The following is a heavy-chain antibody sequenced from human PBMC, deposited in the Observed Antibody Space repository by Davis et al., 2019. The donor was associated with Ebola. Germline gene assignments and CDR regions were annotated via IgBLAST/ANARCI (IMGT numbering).Heavy chain of an antibody. Sequence: MPSETLSLTCSVSGYSISRGFSWGWIRQPPGKGLQWIGSIYHSGTTNYNPSLKSRVTISVDTSKNQFSLKLSSVTAADTAVYYCARHGEEYLDYWGQGTLVTVSS. CDR1: GYSISRGFS. V-gene: IGHV4-38-2*02. J-gene: IGHJ4*02. CDR3: ARHGEEYLDY. CDR2: IYHSGTT. D-gene: IGHD3-10*01.